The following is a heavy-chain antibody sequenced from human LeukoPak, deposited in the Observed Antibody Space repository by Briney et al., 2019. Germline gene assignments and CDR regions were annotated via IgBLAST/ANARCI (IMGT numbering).Heavy chain of an antibody. D-gene: IGHD6-6*01. Sequence: ASVKVSRKASGYTFTSYFMHWVRQAPGQGLEWMGIINPTGGSTTYAQKFQGRVTMTRDTSTSTVYMELSSLRSDDTAVYYCARTAARRFDYWGQGTLVTVSS. CDR1: GYTFTSYF. V-gene: IGHV1-46*01. CDR3: ARTAARRFDY. CDR2: INPTGGST. J-gene: IGHJ4*02.